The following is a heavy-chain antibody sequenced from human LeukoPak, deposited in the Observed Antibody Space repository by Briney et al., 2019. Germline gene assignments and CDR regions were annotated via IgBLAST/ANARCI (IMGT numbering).Heavy chain of an antibody. CDR2: ISAYNVNT. CDR3: ARDGSYYGSGSQGWFDP. J-gene: IGHJ5*02. V-gene: IGHV1-18*01. Sequence: ASVKVSCKASGYTFTSYGISCVRQAPGQGLEWMGWISAYNVNTNYAQKLQGRVTMTTDTSTSTAYMELRSLRSDDTAVYYCARDGSYYGSGSQGWFDPWGQGTLVTVSS. CDR1: GYTFTSYG. D-gene: IGHD3-10*01.